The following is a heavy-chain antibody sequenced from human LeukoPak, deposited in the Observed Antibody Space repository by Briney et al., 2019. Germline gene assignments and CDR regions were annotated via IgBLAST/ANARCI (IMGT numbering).Heavy chain of an antibody. Sequence: GGSLRLSCAASGFTINTYGMNWVRQAPGKGLEWVATISADGLNTYYTDSVKGRFTISRDDSKNALSLQMNSLRSEDTAMYYCARRALRGNTLREAHHFAPWGLGTLVAVSS. CDR2: ISADGLNT. D-gene: IGHD3-16*01. J-gene: IGHJ5*02. CDR1: GFTINTYG. V-gene: IGHV3-30*03. CDR3: ARRALRGNTLREAHHFAP.